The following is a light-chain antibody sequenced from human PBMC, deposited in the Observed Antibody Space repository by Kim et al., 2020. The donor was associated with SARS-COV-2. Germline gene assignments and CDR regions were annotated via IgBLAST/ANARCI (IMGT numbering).Light chain of an antibody. CDR3: QQSYSTPRLT. V-gene: IGKV1-39*01. Sequence: DIQMTQSPYSLSASVGDRVTITCRASQSISSYLNWYQQKPGKAPKLLIYAASSLQSGVPSRFSGSGSGTDFTLTISSLQPEDFATYYCQQSYSTPRLTFGGGTKVDIK. CDR1: QSISSY. J-gene: IGKJ4*01. CDR2: AAS.